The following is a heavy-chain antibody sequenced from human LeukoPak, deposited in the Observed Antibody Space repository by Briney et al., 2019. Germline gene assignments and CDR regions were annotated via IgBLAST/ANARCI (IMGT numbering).Heavy chain of an antibody. CDR1: GYTFTGYY. Sequence: ASVKVSCKASGYTFTGYYMHWVRQAPGQGLEWMGWINPNSGGTNYAQKFQGRVTMTRDTSISTAYMELSRLRSDDTAVYYCARDYYYGSGSLNYMDVWDKGTTVTVSS. J-gene: IGHJ6*03. V-gene: IGHV1-2*02. CDR2: INPNSGGT. CDR3: ARDYYYGSGSLNYMDV. D-gene: IGHD3-10*01.